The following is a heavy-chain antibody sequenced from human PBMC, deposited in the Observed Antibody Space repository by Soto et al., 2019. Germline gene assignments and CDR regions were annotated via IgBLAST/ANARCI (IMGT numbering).Heavy chain of an antibody. Sequence: QVQLVESGGGLVKSGGSLRLSCATSGFTFSAHYVSWIRQAPGKGLEFITYISPGGRYTNYGDSVNGRFTISRDNAKKSLFLQGNPLRDEETTVYYCSRGCGGGIIDLWGQGTSVTVSS. CDR3: SRGCGGGIIDL. D-gene: IGHD2-21*01. CDR2: ISPGGRYT. J-gene: IGHJ6*02. V-gene: IGHV3-11*05. CDR1: GFTFSAHY.